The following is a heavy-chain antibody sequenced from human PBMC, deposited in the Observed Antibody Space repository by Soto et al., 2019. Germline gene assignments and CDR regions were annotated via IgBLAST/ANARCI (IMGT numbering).Heavy chain of an antibody. J-gene: IGHJ4*02. CDR1: GFPFSSFS. V-gene: IGHV3-21*02. Sequence: EVQVVESGGGLVKPGGSLRLACAASGFPFSSFSWNWVRQAPGKGLEWVSSISPGGNSVYYADSVKGRFTISRDNAKTSLYLQMNNLRAEDAAVYYCARPRGPRGYDLIDYWGQGTLVTVSS. CDR3: ARPRGPRGYDLIDY. CDR2: ISPGGNSV. D-gene: IGHD5-12*01.